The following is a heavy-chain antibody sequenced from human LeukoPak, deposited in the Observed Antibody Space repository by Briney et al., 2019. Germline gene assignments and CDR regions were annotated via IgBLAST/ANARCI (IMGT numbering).Heavy chain of an antibody. CDR3: ARDSAPYYYDSSGYHY. CDR2: ISAYNGNT. Sequence: ASVKVSCKASGYTFTSYGISWVRQAPGQGLEWMGWISAYNGNTNYAQKLQGRVTMTTDTSTSTAYMELRSLRSEDTAVYYCARDSAPYYYDSSGYHYWGQGTLVTVSS. J-gene: IGHJ4*02. D-gene: IGHD3-22*01. V-gene: IGHV1-18*01. CDR1: GYTFTSYG.